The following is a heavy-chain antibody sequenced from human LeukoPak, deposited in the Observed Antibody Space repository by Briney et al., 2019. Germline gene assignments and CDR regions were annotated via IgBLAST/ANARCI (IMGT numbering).Heavy chain of an antibody. J-gene: IGHJ3*02. D-gene: IGHD1-26*01. V-gene: IGHV3-7*01. CDR2: IKHDSSET. CDR3: ARGPTDFDASDI. CDR1: GFTISRYW. Sequence: PGGSLRLSCAASGFTISRYWMSWVRLVPGKGPESVAHIKHDSSETYYVDSVRGRFIISRDNAKNSLYLQMNSPRVEDTAVYHCARGPTDFDASDIWGHGTLVTVSS.